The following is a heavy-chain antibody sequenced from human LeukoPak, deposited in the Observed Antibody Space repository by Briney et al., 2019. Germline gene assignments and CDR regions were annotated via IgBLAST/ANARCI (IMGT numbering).Heavy chain of an antibody. Sequence: ASVKVSCKASGYTFTGYYMHWVRQAPGQGLEWMGWINPNSGGTNYAQKFQGRVTMTRDTSISTAYMEQSRLRSDDTAVYYCARADERIAAAGLDYWGQGTLVTVSS. CDR3: ARADERIAAAGLDY. D-gene: IGHD6-13*01. V-gene: IGHV1-2*02. CDR2: INPNSGGT. J-gene: IGHJ4*02. CDR1: GYTFTGYY.